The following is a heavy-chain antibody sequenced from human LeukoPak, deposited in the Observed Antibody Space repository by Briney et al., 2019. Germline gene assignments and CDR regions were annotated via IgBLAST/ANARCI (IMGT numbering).Heavy chain of an antibody. Sequence: PSETLSLTCTVSGGSISSYYWSWIRQPPGKGLEWSGYIYYSGSTNYNPSLKSRVTISVDTSKDQFSLKLSSVTAADTAVYYCARDGTGSYLFDYWGQGTLVTVSS. V-gene: IGHV4-59*01. CDR1: GGSISSYY. J-gene: IGHJ4*02. CDR3: ARDGTGSYLFDY. CDR2: IYYSGST. D-gene: IGHD3-10*01.